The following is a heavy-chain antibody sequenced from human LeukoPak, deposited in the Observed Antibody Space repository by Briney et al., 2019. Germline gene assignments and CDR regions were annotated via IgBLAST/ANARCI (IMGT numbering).Heavy chain of an antibody. CDR3: ARVGYYDSSGYPGVIDY. V-gene: IGHV4-38-2*02. J-gene: IGHJ4*02. D-gene: IGHD3-22*01. CDR1: GYSMSSGYY. CDR2: IYHGGNT. Sequence: SETLSLTCSVSGYSMSSGYYWGWIRQPPGKGLEWIGTIYHGGNTYYNPSLKSRVTISVDRSKNQFSLKLSSVTAADTAVYYCARVGYYDSSGYPGVIDYWGQGTLVTVSS.